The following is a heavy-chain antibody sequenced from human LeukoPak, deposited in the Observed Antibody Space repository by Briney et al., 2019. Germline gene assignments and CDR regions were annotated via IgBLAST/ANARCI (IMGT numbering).Heavy chain of an antibody. J-gene: IGHJ6*02. CDR1: GFTFNRCG. D-gene: IGHD3-10*01. CDR2: IVYDGSHQ. Sequence: GGSLRRSCAASGFTFNRCGMHWVRQAPGKGLEGVAVIVYDGSHQYYTDSVKGRFTISRDNSKNTVFLQMDSLRAEDTGVYYCVKGSGTNDYGMDTWGQGTTVTVPS. CDR3: VKGSGTNDYGMDT. V-gene: IGHV3-30*18.